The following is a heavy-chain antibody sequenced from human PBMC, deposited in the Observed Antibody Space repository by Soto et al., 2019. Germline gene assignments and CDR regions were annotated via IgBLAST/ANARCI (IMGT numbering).Heavy chain of an antibody. CDR1: GYSFTSYW. V-gene: IGHV5-51*01. Sequence: LGESLKISCKGSGYSFTSYWIGWVRQMPGKGLEWMGIIYPGDSDTRYSPSFQGQVTISADKSISTAYLQWSSLKASDTAMYYCARHGRFLEWLPHYYYYYYMDVWGKGTTVTVSS. J-gene: IGHJ6*03. CDR3: ARHGRFLEWLPHYYYYYYMDV. CDR2: IYPGDSDT. D-gene: IGHD3-3*01.